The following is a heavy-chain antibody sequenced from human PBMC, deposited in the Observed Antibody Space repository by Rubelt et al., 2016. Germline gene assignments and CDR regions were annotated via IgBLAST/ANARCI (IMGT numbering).Heavy chain of an antibody. CDR2: IIPVFGTA. V-gene: IGHV1-69*01. D-gene: IGHD6-6*01. J-gene: IGHJ4*02. CDR1: GYTFTSYY. Sequence: QVQLVQSGAEVKKPGASVKVSCKASGYTFTSYYMHWVRQAPGQGLEWMGGIIPVFGTANYAQKFQGRITMTADESTSTAYMELSSLGSEDAAVYYCATTVAIRPYYFDYWGQGTLVTVSS. CDR3: ATTVAIRPYYFDY.